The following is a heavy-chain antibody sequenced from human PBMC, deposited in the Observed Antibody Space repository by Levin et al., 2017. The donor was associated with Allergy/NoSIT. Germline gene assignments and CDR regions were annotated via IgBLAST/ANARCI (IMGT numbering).Heavy chain of an antibody. V-gene: IGHV1-58*01. CDR3: AADPTHYYDSSGYYRPYYYYGMDV. D-gene: IGHD3-22*01. J-gene: IGHJ6*02. CDR2: IVVGSGNT. CDR1: GFTFTSSA. Sequence: SVKVSCKASGFTFTSSAVQWVRQARGQRLEWIGWIVVGSGNTNYAQKFQERVTITRDMSTSTAYMELSSLRSEDTAVYYCAADPTHYYDSSGYYRPYYYYGMDVWGQGTTVTVS.